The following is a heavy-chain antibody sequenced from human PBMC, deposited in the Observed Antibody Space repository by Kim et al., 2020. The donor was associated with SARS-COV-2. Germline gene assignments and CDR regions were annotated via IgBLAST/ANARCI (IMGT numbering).Heavy chain of an antibody. D-gene: IGHD3-16*01. Sequence: GGSLRLSCATSGFTFANYAIHWVRQSPGKGLEWLSLISGDGTAIRYAASVRGRFSVSKDNTKNTLYLQMITLTTEDTASYFCAKGSGDFGYPGGYLHSWG. J-gene: IGHJ5*01. CDR2: ISGDGTAI. CDR1: GFTFANYA. V-gene: IGHV3-43*02. CDR3: AKGSGDFGYPGGYLHS.